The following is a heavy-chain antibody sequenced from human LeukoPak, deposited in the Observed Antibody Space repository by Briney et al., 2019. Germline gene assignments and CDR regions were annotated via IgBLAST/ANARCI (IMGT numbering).Heavy chain of an antibody. V-gene: IGHV4-39*07. J-gene: IGHJ5*02. Sequence: SETLSLTCTVSGGSISSSSYYWGWIRQPPGKGLEWIGSIYYSGSTYYNPSLKSRDTISVDTSKNQFSLKLSSVTAADTAVYYCARDKDCSSTSCSLYGYWFDPWGQGTLVTVSS. CDR3: ARDKDCSSTSCSLYGYWFDP. D-gene: IGHD2-2*01. CDR1: GGSISSSSYY. CDR2: IYYSGST.